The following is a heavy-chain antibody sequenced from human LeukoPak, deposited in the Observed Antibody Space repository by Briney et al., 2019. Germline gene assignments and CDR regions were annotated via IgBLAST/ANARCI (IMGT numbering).Heavy chain of an antibody. Sequence: GGSLRLSCAASGFTFSSYAMSWVRQAPGKGLEWVSNISGSGSGGSTYYADSVKGRFTISRDNSKNTLYLQMNSLRAEDTAVYYCAKDMVRGRRWFDPWGQGTLVTVSS. D-gene: IGHD3-10*01. CDR1: GFTFSSYA. V-gene: IGHV3-23*01. CDR2: ISGSGSGGST. J-gene: IGHJ5*02. CDR3: AKDMVRGRRWFDP.